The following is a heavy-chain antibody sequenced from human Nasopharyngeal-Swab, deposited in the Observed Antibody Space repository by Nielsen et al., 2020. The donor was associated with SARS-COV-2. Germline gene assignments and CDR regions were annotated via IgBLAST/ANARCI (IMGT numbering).Heavy chain of an antibody. CDR1: GFTPASYS. V-gene: IGHV3-21*01. J-gene: IGHJ4*02. Sequence: GESLKISCAASGFTPASYSMNWVRLAPGKGLEWVSSISSSGKYVYYANSVRGRFTISRDNAKSSLFLQMDSLRAEDTALYYCARDIGDGYNLLYYFDYWGPGTLVTVSS. D-gene: IGHD5-24*01. CDR3: ARDIGDGYNLLYYFDY. CDR2: ISSSGKYV.